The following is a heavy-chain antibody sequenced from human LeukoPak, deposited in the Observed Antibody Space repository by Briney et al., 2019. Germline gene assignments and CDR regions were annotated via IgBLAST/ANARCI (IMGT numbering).Heavy chain of an antibody. Sequence: PGGSLRLSCAASGFTFTTYWVHWFRQAPGKGLMWVSRITPDGTTTNHADFVKGRFTISRDNAKYTVSLQMNSLSAEDTAVYYCVTLTSVVSEHAFDMWGQGTMVAVSP. J-gene: IGHJ3*02. V-gene: IGHV3-74*01. CDR2: ITPDGTTT. CDR3: VTLTSVVSEHAFDM. D-gene: IGHD4-23*01. CDR1: GFTFTTYW.